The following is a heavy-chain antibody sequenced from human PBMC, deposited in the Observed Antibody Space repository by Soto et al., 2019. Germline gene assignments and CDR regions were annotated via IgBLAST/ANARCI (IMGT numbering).Heavy chain of an antibody. CDR2: IDPSDSYT. J-gene: IGHJ5*02. CDR3: ARRHSSSSAFDP. D-gene: IGHD6-13*01. CDR1: GDSFTSYW. V-gene: IGHV5-10-1*01. Sequence: PGESLKISCKGSGDSFTSYWISWVRQMPGKGLEWMGRIDPSDSYTNYSPSFQGHVTISADKSISTAYLQWSSLKASDTAMYYCARRHSSSSAFDPWGQGTLVTVSS.